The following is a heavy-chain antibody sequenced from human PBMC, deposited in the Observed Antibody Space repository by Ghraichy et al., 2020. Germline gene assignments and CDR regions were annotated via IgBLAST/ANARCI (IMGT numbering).Heavy chain of an antibody. CDR1: GFTFSSYD. CDR3: ARGGFSYCSGGSCYGDVYYGMDV. V-gene: IGHV3-13*01. J-gene: IGHJ6*02. Sequence: SCAASGFTFSSYDMHWVRQATGKGLEWVSAIGTAGDTYYPGSVKGRFTISRENAKNSLYLQMNSLRVGDTAVYYCARGGFSYCSGGSCYGDVYYGMDVWGQGTTVTVSS. D-gene: IGHD2-15*01. CDR2: IGTAGDT.